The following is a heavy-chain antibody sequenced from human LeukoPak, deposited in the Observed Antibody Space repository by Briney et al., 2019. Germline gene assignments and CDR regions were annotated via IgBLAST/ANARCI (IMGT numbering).Heavy chain of an antibody. D-gene: IGHD5-24*01. J-gene: IGHJ4*02. CDR2: IYPGESET. CDR1: GYSFSSYW. CDR3: ARSGVATIPNYFDY. V-gene: IGHV5-51*01. Sequence: GESLKISCKGSGYSFSSYWIGWGRQRSGEGVEWRGSIYPGESETRYSTSFQGQVTISADKSISTAYLQWSSLKASDTAMYYCARSGVATIPNYFDYWGQGTLVTVSS.